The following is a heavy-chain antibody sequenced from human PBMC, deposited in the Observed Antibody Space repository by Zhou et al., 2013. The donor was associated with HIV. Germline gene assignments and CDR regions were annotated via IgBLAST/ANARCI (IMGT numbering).Heavy chain of an antibody. Sequence: QVQLVQSGAEVKKPGSSVKVSCKASGGTFSSYAISWVRQALGQGLEWMGGIIPIFGTRDYAQKFQGRVTITADGSTSTAYMELSSLRSEDTAVYYCARDSEPARVQYYYYHMDVWGKGTTVTVSS. D-gene: IGHD1-1*01. CDR3: ARDSEPARVQYYYYHMDV. J-gene: IGHJ6*03. V-gene: IGHV1-69*12. CDR2: IIPIFGTR. CDR1: GGTFSSYA.